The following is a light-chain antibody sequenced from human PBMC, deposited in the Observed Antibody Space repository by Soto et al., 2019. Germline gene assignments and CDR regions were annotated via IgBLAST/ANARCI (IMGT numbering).Light chain of an antibody. CDR1: NIGSKS. CDR3: QLWERSVDHVI. V-gene: IGLV3-21*01. J-gene: IGLJ2*01. CDR2: YDN. Sequence: SYVLTQSPSVSVAPGETATITCGGRNIGSKSVHWYQQKPGQAPVLVMYYDNDRPSGIPERFSGSNSGDTATLTISRVEAGDEADYYSQLWERSVDHVIFGGGTKLTVL.